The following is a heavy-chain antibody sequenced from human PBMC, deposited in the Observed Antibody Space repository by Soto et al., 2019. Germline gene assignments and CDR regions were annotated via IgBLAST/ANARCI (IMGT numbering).Heavy chain of an antibody. D-gene: IGHD3-16*01. J-gene: IGHJ6*02. CDR2: IYSGGST. V-gene: IGHV3-53*05. CDR1: GFTVSSNY. Sequence: HPVGSLRLSCAASGFTVSSNYMSWVRQAPGKGLEWVSVIYSGGSTYYADSVKGRFTISRDNSKNTLYLQMNSLRAEDTAVYYCAKDKPRGIYDYSCYGILFWGPGTTVAVSS. CDR3: AKDKPRGIYDYSCYGILF.